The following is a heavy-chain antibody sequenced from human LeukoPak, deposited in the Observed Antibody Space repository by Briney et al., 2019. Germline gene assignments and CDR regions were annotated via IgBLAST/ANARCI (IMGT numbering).Heavy chain of an antibody. D-gene: IGHD4-17*01. CDR3: TTENGAGAFDI. J-gene: IGHJ3*02. V-gene: IGHV3-15*01. Sequence: PGGSLRLSCAASGFTFSNAWMSWVRQAPGKGLEWVGRIKSKTDGGTTDYAAPVKGRFTISRDDSKNKLYLQMNSMKTEDTAVYYCTTENGAGAFDIWGQGTMVTVSS. CDR2: IKSKTDGGTT. CDR1: GFTFSNAW.